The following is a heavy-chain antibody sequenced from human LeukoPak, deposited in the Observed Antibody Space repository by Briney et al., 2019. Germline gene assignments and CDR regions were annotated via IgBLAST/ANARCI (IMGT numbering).Heavy chain of an antibody. CDR2: IRYDGSNR. Sequence: GGSLRLSCAASGFTFSSYGMHWVRQVPGKGLEWVAFIRYDGSNRYYADSVKGRFTISRDNSKNTLYLQMNSLRAEDTAVYYCAKDRREYSSGWYLDYWGQGTLVTVSS. D-gene: IGHD6-19*01. CDR1: GFTFSSYG. CDR3: AKDRREYSSGWYLDY. V-gene: IGHV3-30*02. J-gene: IGHJ4*02.